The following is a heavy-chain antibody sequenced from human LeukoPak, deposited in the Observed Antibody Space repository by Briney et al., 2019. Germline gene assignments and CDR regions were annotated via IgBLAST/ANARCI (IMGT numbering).Heavy chain of an antibody. CDR3: AKADVPAAFFSAFDI. D-gene: IGHD2-2*01. Sequence: PGRSLRLSCAASGFTFDDYAMHWVRQAPGKGLEGGSVISWNSVSIGYADSVKGRFTISRDKAKNSLYLQMNSLRAEDMALYYCAKADVPAAFFSAFDIWGQGTMVTVSS. V-gene: IGHV3-9*03. CDR1: GFTFDDYA. J-gene: IGHJ3*02. CDR2: ISWNSVSI.